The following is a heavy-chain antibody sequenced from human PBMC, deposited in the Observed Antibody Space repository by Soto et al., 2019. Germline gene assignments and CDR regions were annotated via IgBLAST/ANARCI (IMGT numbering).Heavy chain of an antibody. V-gene: IGHV4-61*01. Sequence: SETLSLTCTVPGGSANLGTYYWSWIRQPPGKGLEWIGFIHYSGSTNYNPSLKGRVTMSVDTSKNQFSLTLTSVTAADTAVYYCARGLFGRFGELLLLKWFDLWGTALLVTVFS. CDR3: ARGLFGRFGELLLLKWFDL. J-gene: IGHJ5*02. D-gene: IGHD3-10*01. CDR1: GGSANLGTYY. CDR2: IHYSGST.